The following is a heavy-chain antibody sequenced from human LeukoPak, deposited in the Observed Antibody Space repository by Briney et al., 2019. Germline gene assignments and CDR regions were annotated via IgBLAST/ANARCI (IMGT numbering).Heavy chain of an antibody. V-gene: IGHV3-7*01. J-gene: IGHJ6*03. CDR3: ARVLYDFWSGYYYYMDV. CDR2: IKQDGSEK. D-gene: IGHD3-3*01. Sequence: GGSLRLSCAASGFTFSSYWMSWVRQAPGKGLEWVANIKQDGSEKYYVDSVKGRFTISRDNAKNSLYLQMNSLRAEDTAVYYCARVLYDFWSGYYYYMDVWGKGTTVTVSS. CDR1: GFTFSSYW.